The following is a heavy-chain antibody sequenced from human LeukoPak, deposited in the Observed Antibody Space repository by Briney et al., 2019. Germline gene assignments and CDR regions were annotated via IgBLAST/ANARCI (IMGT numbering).Heavy chain of an antibody. CDR3: AKVGDSSGYLFGY. J-gene: IGHJ4*02. V-gene: IGHV3-23*01. Sequence: GGSLRLSCAASAFTFSSYAMSWVRQAPGKGLEWVSAVTGSGGSTYYADSVKGRFTISRDNSKNTLYLQMNSLRAEDTAVYYCAKVGDSSGYLFGYWGQGTLVTVSS. D-gene: IGHD3-22*01. CDR2: VTGSGGST. CDR1: AFTFSSYA.